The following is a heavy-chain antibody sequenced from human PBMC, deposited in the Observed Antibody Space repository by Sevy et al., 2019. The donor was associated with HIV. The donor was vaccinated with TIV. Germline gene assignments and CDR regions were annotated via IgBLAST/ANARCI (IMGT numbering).Heavy chain of an antibody. CDR1: GGSISSSSYY. CDR2: IYYSGST. CDR3: ARHSRAWWWIDY. Sequence: SETLSLTCTVSGGSISSSSYYWGWIRQPPGKGLEWIGSIYYSGSTYYNPSLKSRVTISVDTSKNQFSLKLSSVTAADPAVYYCARHSRAWWWIDYWGQGTLVTVSS. V-gene: IGHV4-39*01. J-gene: IGHJ4*02. D-gene: IGHD2-21*01.